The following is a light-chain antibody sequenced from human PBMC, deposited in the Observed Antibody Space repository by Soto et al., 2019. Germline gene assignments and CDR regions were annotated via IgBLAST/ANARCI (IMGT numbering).Light chain of an antibody. J-gene: IGKJ1*01. V-gene: IGKV4-1*01. CDR3: QQYFRTPPWT. CDR2: WAS. Sequence: DIVMTQSPDSLAVSLGERATINCKSSQSVFYSSSNKNYLAWYQQKPGQPPKLLISWASARESGVPDRFSGSGSGTDFTLTISSLQAEDVAVYYCQQYFRTPPWTFGQGTKVDI. CDR1: QSVFYSSSNKNY.